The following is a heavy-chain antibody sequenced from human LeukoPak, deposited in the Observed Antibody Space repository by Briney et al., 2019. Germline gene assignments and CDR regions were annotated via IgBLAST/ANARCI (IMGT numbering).Heavy chain of an antibody. CDR1: GGSISSYY. CDR3: ASSIRDDILTGYTTDY. CDR2: IYYSGST. D-gene: IGHD3-9*01. J-gene: IGHJ4*02. V-gene: IGHV4-59*01. Sequence: SETLSLTCTVSGGSISSYYWSWIRQPPGKGLEWIGYIYYSGSTNYNPSLKSRVTISVDTSKNQFSLKLSSVTAADTAVYYCASSIRDDILTGYTTDYWGQGTLVTVSS.